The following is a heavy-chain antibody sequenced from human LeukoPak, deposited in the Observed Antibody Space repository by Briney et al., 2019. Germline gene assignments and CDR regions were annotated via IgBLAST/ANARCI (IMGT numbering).Heavy chain of an antibody. V-gene: IGHV4-4*02. CDR2: IYHSGST. D-gene: IGHD2-2*01. CDR3: ASSLGYCSSTSCYALDYFDY. Sequence: SETLSLTCAVSGGSISSSNWWSWVRQPPGKGLEWIGEIYHSGSTNYNPSLKSRVTISVDKSKNQFSLKLSSVTAADTAVYYCASSLGYCSSTSCYALDYFDYWGQGTLVTVYS. CDR1: GGSISSSNW. J-gene: IGHJ4*02.